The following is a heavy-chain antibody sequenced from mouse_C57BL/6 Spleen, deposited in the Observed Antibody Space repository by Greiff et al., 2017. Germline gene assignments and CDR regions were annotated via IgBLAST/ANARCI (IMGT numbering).Heavy chain of an antibody. CDR3: ARSGLTGTWYFDV. CDR1: GYTFTSYW. Sequence: QVQLKQPGAELVMPGASVKLSCKASGYTFTSYWMHWVKQRPGQGLEWIGEIDPSDSYTNYNQKFKGKSTLTVDKSSSTAYMQLSSLTSEDSAVYYCARSGLTGTWYFDVWGTGTTVTVSS. CDR2: IDPSDSYT. V-gene: IGHV1-69*01. J-gene: IGHJ1*03. D-gene: IGHD4-1*01.